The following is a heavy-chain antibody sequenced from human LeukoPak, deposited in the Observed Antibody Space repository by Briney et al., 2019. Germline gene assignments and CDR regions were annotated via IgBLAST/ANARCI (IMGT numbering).Heavy chain of an antibody. Sequence: ASVKVSCKASGYTFTGYYMHWVRQAPGQGLEWMGWINPNSGGTNYAQKFQGRVTMTRDTSISTAYMELSRLRSDDTAVYYCASSLRAWGSYTTGAFDIWGQGTIVTVSS. CDR2: INPNSGGT. CDR1: GYTFTGYY. V-gene: IGHV1-2*02. CDR3: ASSLRAWGSYTTGAFDI. J-gene: IGHJ3*02. D-gene: IGHD3-16*01.